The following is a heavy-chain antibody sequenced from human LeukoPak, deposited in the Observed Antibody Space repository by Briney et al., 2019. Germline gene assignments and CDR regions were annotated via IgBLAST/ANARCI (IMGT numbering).Heavy chain of an antibody. CDR1: GFTFTSST. CDR2: IVVGSGNT. Sequence: SVKVSCKASGFTFTSSTMQWVRQARGQRLEWIGWIVVGSGNTHYAQKFQERVTITRDMSTSTAYMELSSLRSEDTAVYYCAREDSGSYYGISYYYGMDVWGQGTTVTVSS. CDR3: AREDSGSYYGISYYYGMDV. J-gene: IGHJ6*02. D-gene: IGHD1-26*01. V-gene: IGHV1-58*02.